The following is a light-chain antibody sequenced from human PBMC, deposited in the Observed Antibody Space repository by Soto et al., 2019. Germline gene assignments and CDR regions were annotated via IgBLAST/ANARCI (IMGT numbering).Light chain of an antibody. V-gene: IGKV1-5*01. Sequence: DIQMTQSPSTLSASVGDRVTITCRASQSIRNWLAWYQQKPGKVPKLLIYDASSLASGDPSRFSGSGSGTEFTLTISSLQPDDFASFYCQEYNSYTWTFGQGTKVDIK. CDR3: QEYNSYTWT. J-gene: IGKJ1*01. CDR2: DAS. CDR1: QSIRNW.